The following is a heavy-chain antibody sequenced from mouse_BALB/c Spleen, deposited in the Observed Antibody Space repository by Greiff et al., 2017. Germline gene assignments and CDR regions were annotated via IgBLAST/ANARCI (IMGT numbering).Heavy chain of an antibody. D-gene: IGHD1-1*01. CDR3: ARWDYGYGYFDV. CDR1: GYTFTSYW. Sequence: QVQLKESGAELVKPGASVKLSCKTSGYTFTSYWIQWVKQRPGQGLGWIGEIFPGTGTTYYNEKFKGKATLTIDTSSSTAYMQLSSLTSEDSAVYFCARWDYGYGYFDVWGAGTTVTVSS. CDR2: IFPGTGTT. V-gene: IGHV1S132*01. J-gene: IGHJ1*01.